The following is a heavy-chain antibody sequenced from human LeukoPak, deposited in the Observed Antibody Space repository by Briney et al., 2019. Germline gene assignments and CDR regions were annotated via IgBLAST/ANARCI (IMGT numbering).Heavy chain of an antibody. Sequence: TGGSLRLSCAASGFTFSNAWMSWVRQAPGKGLEWVGRIKSKTDGGTTDYAAPVKGRFTISRDDSKNTLYLQMNSLKTEDTAVYYCTTGPVVPAAKAEIAPMDVWGKGTTVTVSS. J-gene: IGHJ6*04. D-gene: IGHD2-2*01. V-gene: IGHV3-15*01. CDR1: GFTFSNAW. CDR2: IKSKTDGGTT. CDR3: TTGPVVPAAKAEIAPMDV.